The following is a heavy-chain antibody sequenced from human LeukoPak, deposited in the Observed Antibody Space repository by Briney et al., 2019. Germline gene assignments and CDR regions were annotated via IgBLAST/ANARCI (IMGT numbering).Heavy chain of an antibody. Sequence: GGSLRLSWAATGFTFKDYGRHGVRQAPGKGLEWVAVIWYDGSNKYYADSVKGRFTISRDNSKNTLYLQMNSLRAEDTAVYYCAKEYSGSYYGPNPYFDYWGQGTLVTVSS. J-gene: IGHJ4*02. V-gene: IGHV3-33*06. CDR3: AKEYSGSYYGPNPYFDY. D-gene: IGHD1-26*01. CDR1: GFTFKDYG. CDR2: IWYDGSNK.